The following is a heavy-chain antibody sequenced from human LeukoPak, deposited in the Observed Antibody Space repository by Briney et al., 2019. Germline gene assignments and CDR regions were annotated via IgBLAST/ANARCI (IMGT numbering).Heavy chain of an antibody. J-gene: IGHJ6*02. D-gene: IGHD2-15*01. CDR3: ARDLGYCSGGSCYNYYYGMDV. V-gene: IGHV3-30-3*01. Sequence: GGSLRLSCVASGFTFGKYWMSWVRQAPGKGLEWVAVISYDGSNKYYADSVKGRFTISRDNSKNTLYLQMNSLRAEDTAVYYCARDLGYCSGGSCYNYYYGMDVWGQGTTVTVSS. CDR2: ISYDGSNK. CDR1: GFTFGKYW.